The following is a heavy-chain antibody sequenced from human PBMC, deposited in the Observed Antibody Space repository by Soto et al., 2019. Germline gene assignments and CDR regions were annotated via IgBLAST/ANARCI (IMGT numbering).Heavy chain of an antibody. CDR2: ISAYNGNT. V-gene: IGHV1-18*01. D-gene: IGHD6-13*01. Sequence: ASVRVACKASGYTFTSYGISGVRQAPGQGLEWMGWISAYNGNTNYAQKLEGRVTMTTDTSTSTAYMELRSLRSDDTAVSYCARDWGYSSTANDAFDIWRQGTMVTVSS. CDR3: ARDWGYSSTANDAFDI. CDR1: GYTFTSYG. J-gene: IGHJ3*02.